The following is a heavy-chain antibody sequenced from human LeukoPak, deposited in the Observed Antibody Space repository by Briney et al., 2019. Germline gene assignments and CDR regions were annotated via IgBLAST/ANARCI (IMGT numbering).Heavy chain of an antibody. J-gene: IGHJ5*02. Sequence: PSETLSLTCAVYGGSFSGYYWSWIRQPPGKGLEWIGEINHSGSTNYNPSLKSRVTISVDTSKNQFSLKLSSVTAADTAVYYCARQRNNPGRNWFDPWGQGTLVTVSS. CDR3: ARQRNNPGRNWFDP. D-gene: IGHD1/OR15-1a*01. V-gene: IGHV4-34*01. CDR1: GGSFSGYY. CDR2: INHSGST.